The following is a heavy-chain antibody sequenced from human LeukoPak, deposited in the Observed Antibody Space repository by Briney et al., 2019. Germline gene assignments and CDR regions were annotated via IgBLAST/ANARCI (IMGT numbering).Heavy chain of an antibody. J-gene: IGHJ4*02. CDR2: ISWNSGSI. Sequence: GGSLRLSCAASGFTFDDYAMHWVRQAPGKGLEWVSGISWNSGSIGYADSVKGRFTISRDNAKNSLYLQMNSLRVEDTALYYCAKDINYDNSGYYGEWGQETLVTVSS. CDR1: GFTFDDYA. CDR3: AKDINYDNSGYYGE. D-gene: IGHD3-22*01. V-gene: IGHV3-9*01.